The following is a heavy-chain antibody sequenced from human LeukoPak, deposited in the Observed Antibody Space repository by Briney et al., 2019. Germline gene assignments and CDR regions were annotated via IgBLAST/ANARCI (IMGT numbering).Heavy chain of an antibody. CDR3: AKDSLAVGIPTVIGIFDY. CDR2: ISGSGGST. D-gene: IGHD2-21*01. V-gene: IGHV3-23*01. Sequence: GSLRLSGAASGFTFSSYGMSWVRQAPGKGLEWVSAISGSGGSTYYADSVKGRFTISRDNTKNTLYLQMYSLRAEDTAVYYCAKDSLAVGIPTVIGIFDYWGQGTLVTVSS. J-gene: IGHJ4*02. CDR1: GFTFSSYG.